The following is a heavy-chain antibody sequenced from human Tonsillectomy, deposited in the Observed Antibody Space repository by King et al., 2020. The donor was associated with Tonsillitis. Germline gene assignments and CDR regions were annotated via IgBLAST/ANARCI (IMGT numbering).Heavy chain of an antibody. Sequence: QLQESGPGLVKPSETLSLTCAVSGYSISSGYYWGWVRQSPGRGLEWIGTIYRSGDTYYNPSLKSRLIISVDTSKNQYSLNLTSVTAADTAVYYCARDRGDILTGYYPRGWFDTWGQGSLVTVA. CDR3: ARDRGDILTGYYPRGWFDT. D-gene: IGHD3-9*01. CDR1: GYSISSGYY. J-gene: IGHJ5*02. CDR2: IYRSGDT. V-gene: IGHV4-38-2*02.